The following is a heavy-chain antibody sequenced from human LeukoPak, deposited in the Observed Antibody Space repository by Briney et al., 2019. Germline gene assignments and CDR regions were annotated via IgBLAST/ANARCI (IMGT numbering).Heavy chain of an antibody. CDR3: AKTIASSSSTNYFDY. V-gene: IGHV3-23*01. CDR1: GFTFSSYA. D-gene: IGHD6-13*01. CDR2: ISGSGGST. Sequence: GGSLRLSCAASGFTFSSYAMSWVRQAPGKGLEWVSAISGSGGSTYYADSVKGRFTISRDNSKNTLYQQMNSLRAEDTAVYYCAKTIASSSSTNYFDYWGQGTLVTVSS. J-gene: IGHJ4*02.